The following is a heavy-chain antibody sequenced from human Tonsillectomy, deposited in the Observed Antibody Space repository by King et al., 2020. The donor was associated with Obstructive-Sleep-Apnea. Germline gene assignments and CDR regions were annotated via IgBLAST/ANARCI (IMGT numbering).Heavy chain of an antibody. CDR1: GYTFTGYD. Sequence: VQLVESGAEVEMPGASVKVSCKASGYTFTGYDINWVRQATGQGLEWMGWMNPNSGNTGYAQKFQGRVIMTSNTSISTAYMELSSLGSEDTAVYYCARGSRTFDIWGQGTMVTVSS. V-gene: IGHV1-8*01. CDR3: ARGSRTFDI. J-gene: IGHJ3*02. D-gene: IGHD1-14*01. CDR2: MNPNSGNT.